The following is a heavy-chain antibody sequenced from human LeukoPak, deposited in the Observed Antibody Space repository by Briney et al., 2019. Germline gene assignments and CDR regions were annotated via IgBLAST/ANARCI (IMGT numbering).Heavy chain of an antibody. Sequence: PGRSLRLSCAASGFSFATYAMSWVRQAPGKGLAWVSAISASGGNTYYADSVKGRFTISRDTSKNTLYLQMNSLRAEDTAVYYCAKGISVSSVFDYWGQGTLVTVSS. V-gene: IGHV3-23*01. CDR1: GFSFATYA. CDR3: AKGISVSSVFDY. CDR2: ISASGGNT. J-gene: IGHJ4*02. D-gene: IGHD1-26*01.